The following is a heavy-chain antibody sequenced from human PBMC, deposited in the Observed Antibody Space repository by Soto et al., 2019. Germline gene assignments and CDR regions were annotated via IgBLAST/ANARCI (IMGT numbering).Heavy chain of an antibody. Sequence: SVKVSCKASGGTFSSYAISWVRPAPGQGLEWRGGIIPIFGTANYTQKLQGRVTITADKSTSTACMELSSVRSEDTAVYYCARRLYYDSSGFEGGGMDVWGQGTTVTVSS. D-gene: IGHD3-22*01. CDR2: IIPIFGTA. V-gene: IGHV1-69*06. J-gene: IGHJ6*02. CDR3: ARRLYYDSSGFEGGGMDV. CDR1: GGTFSSYA.